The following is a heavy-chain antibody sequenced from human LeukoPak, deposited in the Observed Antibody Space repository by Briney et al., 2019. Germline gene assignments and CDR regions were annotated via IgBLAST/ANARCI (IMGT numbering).Heavy chain of an antibody. J-gene: IGHJ4*02. CDR1: GFTFSSYW. Sequence: GGSLRLSCAASGFTFSSYWMSWVRQAPGKGLEWVANIKRDGSDKYYVGSVEGRFTISRDNDKNSLYLQMSSLRAEDTAVYYCSKKGQSEGYGKPGWGQGTLVTVSS. CDR3: SKKGQSEGYGKPG. CDR2: IKRDGSDK. V-gene: IGHV3-7*03. D-gene: IGHD5-12*01.